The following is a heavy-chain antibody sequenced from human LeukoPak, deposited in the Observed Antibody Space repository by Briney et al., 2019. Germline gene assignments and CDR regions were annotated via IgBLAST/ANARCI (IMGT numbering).Heavy chain of an antibody. CDR1: GFTFSSYG. CDR2: IWYDGSNK. Sequence: QSGGSLRLSCAASGFTFSSYGMHWVRQAPGKGLEWVAVIWYDGSNKYYADSVKGRFTISRDNSKNTLYLQMNSLRAEDTAVYYCARDDYVWGSYRYTIANAFDIWGQETMVTVSS. CDR3: ARDDYVWGSYRYTIANAFDI. D-gene: IGHD3-16*02. V-gene: IGHV3-33*08. J-gene: IGHJ3*02.